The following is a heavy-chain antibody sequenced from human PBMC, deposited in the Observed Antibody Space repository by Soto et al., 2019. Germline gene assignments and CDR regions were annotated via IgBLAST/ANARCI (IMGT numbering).Heavy chain of an antibody. CDR1: GGTFSSYA. CDR3: ARDHIVVVVAATPIRYYYYAMDV. Sequence: QVQLVQSGAEVKKPGSSVKVSCKASGGTFSSYAISWVRQAPGQGLEWMGGIIPIFGTANYAQKFQGRVTITADESTSTAYMELSSLRSEDTAVYYCARDHIVVVVAATPIRYYYYAMDVWGQGTTVTVSS. CDR2: IIPIFGTA. D-gene: IGHD2-15*01. J-gene: IGHJ6*02. V-gene: IGHV1-69*01.